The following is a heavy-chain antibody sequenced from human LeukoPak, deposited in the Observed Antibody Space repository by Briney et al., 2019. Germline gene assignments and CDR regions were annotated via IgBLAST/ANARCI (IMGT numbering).Heavy chain of an antibody. Sequence: GGSLRLSCAASGFTFSSYWMHWVRQAPGKGLVWVSRINSDGSSTTYADSVKGRFTISRDNAKNTLYPQMNSLRAEDTGVYFCARVFSGWYFYFDNWGQGTLVTVSS. J-gene: IGHJ4*02. D-gene: IGHD6-19*01. CDR2: INSDGSST. CDR3: ARVFSGWYFYFDN. CDR1: GFTFSSYW. V-gene: IGHV3-74*01.